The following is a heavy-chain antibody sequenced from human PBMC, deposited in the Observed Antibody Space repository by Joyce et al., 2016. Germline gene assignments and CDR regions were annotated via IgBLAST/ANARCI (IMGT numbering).Heavy chain of an antibody. J-gene: IGHJ6*03. V-gene: IGHV1-2*02. Sequence: SGAEVKKPGASVKVFCKASGYTFTVYYTHWVRQAPGQGLEWVGWINPNSGDTNYAQKFQGRVTMTSDTSISTAYMELSRLRSDDTAVYYCARVGGARRNYMDVWGEGTTVTVSS. D-gene: IGHD6-6*01. CDR1: GYTFTVYY. CDR3: ARVGGARRNYMDV. CDR2: INPNSGDT.